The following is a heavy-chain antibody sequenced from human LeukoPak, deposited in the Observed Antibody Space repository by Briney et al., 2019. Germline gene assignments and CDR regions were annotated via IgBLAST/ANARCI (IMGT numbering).Heavy chain of an antibody. D-gene: IGHD3-16*02. Sequence: GGSLRLSCAASGFTFSNAWMNWVRQAPGKGLEWVSAISGSGGSTYYADSVKGRFTISRDNSKNTLYLQMNSLRAEDTAVYYCAKDSRITFGGVIVALDYWGQGTLVTVSS. CDR1: GFTFSNAW. CDR3: AKDSRITFGGVIVALDY. J-gene: IGHJ4*02. V-gene: IGHV3-23*01. CDR2: ISGSGGST.